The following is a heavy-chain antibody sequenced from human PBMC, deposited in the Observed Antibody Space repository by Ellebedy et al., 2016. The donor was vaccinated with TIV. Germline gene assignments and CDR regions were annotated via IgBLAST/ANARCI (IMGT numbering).Heavy chain of an antibody. V-gene: IGHV3-7*01. D-gene: IGHD4-17*01. CDR1: GFTFSSYW. J-gene: IGHJ3*02. CDR3: ATDGSYGDYLSPTHAFEN. Sequence: GGSLRLSCAASGFTFSSYWMSWVRQAPGKGLEWVANINQDGSERHYVDAVKGRFTISRDNAKNSLYLQMNSLGVEDTAVYYCATDGSYGDYLSPTHAFENWGQGTMVIVSS. CDR2: INQDGSER.